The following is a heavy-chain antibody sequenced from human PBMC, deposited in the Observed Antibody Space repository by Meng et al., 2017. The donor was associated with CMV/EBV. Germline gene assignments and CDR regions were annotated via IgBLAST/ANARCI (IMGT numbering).Heavy chain of an antibody. J-gene: IGHJ4*02. CDR3: ARGVAAAGRALN. D-gene: IGHD6-13*01. CDR2: ISAYNGNT. Sequence: QGQLVQSGAEGKKPGASGKVSCKASGYTFTSDGIGWVRQAPGQGLEWMGWISAYNGNTNYAQTLQGRVTMTTDTSTSTAYMELRSLRSDDTAVYYCARGVAAAGRALNWGQGTLVTVSS. CDR1: GYTFTSDG. V-gene: IGHV1-18*01.